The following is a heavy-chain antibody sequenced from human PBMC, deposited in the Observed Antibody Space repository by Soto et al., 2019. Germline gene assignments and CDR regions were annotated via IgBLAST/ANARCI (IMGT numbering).Heavy chain of an antibody. CDR2: IYYSKST. Sequence: QVQLQESGPGLVKPSQTLSLTCTVSGGSISSGGYYWSWIRQHPGKGLEWIGYIYYSKSTYYNPSLXRXXTISLDTSKNQFSLKLTSVTAADTAVYYCARSVFPWGQGTLVTVSS. J-gene: IGHJ5*02. V-gene: IGHV4-31*03. CDR1: GGSISSGGYY. CDR3: ARSVFP.